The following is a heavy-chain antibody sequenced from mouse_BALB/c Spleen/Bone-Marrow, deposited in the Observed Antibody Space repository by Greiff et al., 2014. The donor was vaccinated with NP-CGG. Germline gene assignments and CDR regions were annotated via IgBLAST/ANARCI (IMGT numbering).Heavy chain of an antibody. CDR1: GYSFTSYW. CDR3: TIYRFDEDAMDY. V-gene: IGHV1-5*01. CDR2: IYPGNSDI. Sequence: EVQRVESGTVLARPGASVKMSCKASGYSFTSYWMHWVKQRPGQGLEWIGAIYPGNSDISYNQKFKGKAKLTAATSASTAYMELSSLTNEDSAVYYCTIYRFDEDAMDYWGQGTSVTVSS. D-gene: IGHD2-14*01. J-gene: IGHJ4*01.